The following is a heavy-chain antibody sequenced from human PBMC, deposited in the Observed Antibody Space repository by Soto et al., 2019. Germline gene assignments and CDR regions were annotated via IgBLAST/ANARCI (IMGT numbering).Heavy chain of an antibody. D-gene: IGHD5-18*01. CDR1: EYRFFRYW. CDR3: AKTAGYEVED. CDR2: IYPGDSDT. J-gene: IGHJ4*02. Sequence: WDSLKFSCNGSEYRFFRYWIAWGRQMPGKGLEWMGGIYPGDSDTTYSPSIQGQVTISADKSSTTVYLQWNTLKASETARYYGAKTAGYEVEDCGQGTWVTVSS. V-gene: IGHV5-51*01.